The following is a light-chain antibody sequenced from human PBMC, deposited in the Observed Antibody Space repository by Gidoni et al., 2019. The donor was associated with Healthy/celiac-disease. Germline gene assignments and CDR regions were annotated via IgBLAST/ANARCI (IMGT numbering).Light chain of an antibody. Sequence: IVLTQSRATLSSSPGESATLSCRSSQSVSSYLASYQQKHGQAPRLLIYDASNRATGIPARLIGGGSGADFTLLISSLEPEDFAVFYCQQRSNWPPMYTFGQGTKLEIK. CDR1: QSVSSY. V-gene: IGKV3-11*01. CDR2: DAS. CDR3: QQRSNWPPMYT. J-gene: IGKJ2*01.